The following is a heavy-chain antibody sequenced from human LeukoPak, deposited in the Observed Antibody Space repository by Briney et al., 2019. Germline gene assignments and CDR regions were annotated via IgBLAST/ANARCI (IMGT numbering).Heavy chain of an antibody. CDR1: GFTFSSYA. D-gene: IGHD1-26*01. CDR2: ISGSGGST. V-gene: IGHV3-23*01. J-gene: IGHJ5*02. CDR3: AKANRGVGATGT. Sequence: GGSLRLSCAASGFTFSSYAMSWVRQAPGKGLEWVSAISGSGGSTYYADPVKGRFTISRDNSKNTLYLQMNSLRAEDTAVYYCAKANRGVGATGTWGQGTLVTVSS.